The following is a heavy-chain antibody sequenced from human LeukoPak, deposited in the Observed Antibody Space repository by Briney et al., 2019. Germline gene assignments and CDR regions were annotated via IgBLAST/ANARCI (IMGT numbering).Heavy chain of an antibody. J-gene: IGHJ4*02. Sequence: GGSLRLSCAASGFTFSTYRMNWVRQAPGKGLEWLSYISSGSTIYYADSVKGRFTISRDNAKNSLYLQMNGLRAEDTAVYYCASSQGAPFDYWGQGTLVTVSS. CDR2: ISSGSTI. V-gene: IGHV3-48*04. CDR1: GFTFSTYR. CDR3: ASSQGAPFDY. D-gene: IGHD3-16*01.